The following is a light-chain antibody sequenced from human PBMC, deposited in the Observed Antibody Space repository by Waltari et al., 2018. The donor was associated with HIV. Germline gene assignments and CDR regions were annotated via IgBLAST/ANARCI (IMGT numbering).Light chain of an antibody. Sequence: IQMTQSPSYLSASVGDRVSITCRASQHINNYVSWYQQKPGKAPKLLMYSASSLQSAVPPRFSGSGYGTDFTLTISNLQPDDFGTYYCHQSYNNPFTFGVGTKVDI. CDR3: HQSYNNPFT. CDR1: QHINNY. CDR2: SAS. J-gene: IGKJ4*01. V-gene: IGKV1-39*01.